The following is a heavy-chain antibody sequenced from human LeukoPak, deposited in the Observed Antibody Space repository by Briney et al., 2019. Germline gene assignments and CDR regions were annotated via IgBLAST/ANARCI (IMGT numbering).Heavy chain of an antibody. CDR1: GYTFTGYY. Sequence: ASVKVSCKASGYTFTGYYMHWVRQAPGQGLEWMGWINPNSGGVKYAQNFQGRVIMTTDTSISTAYMELTSLRSDDTAVYYCARSSPPTYYHFYYYMDVWGKGSTVTVSS. CDR3: ARSSPPTYYHFYYYMDV. J-gene: IGHJ6*03. V-gene: IGHV1-2*02. D-gene: IGHD6-13*01. CDR2: INPNSGGV.